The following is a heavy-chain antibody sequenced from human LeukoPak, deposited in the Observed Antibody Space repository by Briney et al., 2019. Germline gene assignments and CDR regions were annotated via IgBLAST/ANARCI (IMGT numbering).Heavy chain of an antibody. Sequence: ASVKVSCKASGYTFTGYYMHWVRQAPGQGLEWLGWINPNSGGTNYAQKFQGGVTMTRDTSISTAYMELSRLRSDDTAVYYCARESANYDILTGYYNPLDYWGQGTLVTVSS. D-gene: IGHD3-9*01. J-gene: IGHJ4*02. CDR1: GYTFTGYY. CDR3: ARESANYDILTGYYNPLDY. V-gene: IGHV1-2*02. CDR2: INPNSGGT.